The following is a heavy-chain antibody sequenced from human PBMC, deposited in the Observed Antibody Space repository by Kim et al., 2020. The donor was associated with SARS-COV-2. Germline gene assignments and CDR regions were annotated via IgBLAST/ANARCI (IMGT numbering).Heavy chain of an antibody. CDR2: ISYSGST. J-gene: IGHJ4*01. CDR3: ARVGRSYCYDNCGY. D-gene: IGHD3-22*01. Sequence: SETLSLTCTVSGGSISGSSYYWGWIRQPPGKGLEWVGTISYSGSTYYNPSLKSRVTISVYTSKNQFSLKLGSVTAADAAVYSCARVGRSYCYDNCGYW. V-gene: IGHV4-39*07. CDR1: GGSISGSSYY.